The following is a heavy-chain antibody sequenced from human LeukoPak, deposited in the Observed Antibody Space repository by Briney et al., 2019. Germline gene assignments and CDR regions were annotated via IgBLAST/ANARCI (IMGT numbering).Heavy chain of an antibody. CDR3: ASAVVVTATLDY. CDR1: GYTFTSYY. CDR2: INPIGDST. J-gene: IGHJ4*02. D-gene: IGHD2-21*02. Sequence: SVKVSRKASGYTFTSYYMHWVRQAPGQGLEWMGIINPIGDSTNYAQKFQGRVTMTRDTSTSTVYMELSSLRSEDTAVYYCASAVVVTATLDYWGQGTLVTVTS. V-gene: IGHV1-46*01.